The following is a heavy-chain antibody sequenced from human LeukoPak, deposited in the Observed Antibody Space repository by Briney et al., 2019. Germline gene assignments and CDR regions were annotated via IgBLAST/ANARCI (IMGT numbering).Heavy chain of an antibody. CDR1: GFTFSSYS. D-gene: IGHD3-22*01. CDR2: ISSSSSYI. CDR3: AREVSYYYDSSGYYYFDY. J-gene: IGHJ4*02. V-gene: IGHV3-21*01. Sequence: GGSLRLSCAASGFTFSSYSMNWVRRAPGKGLEWVSSISSSSSYIYYADSVKGRFTISRDNAKNSLYLQMNSLRAEDTAVYYCAREVSYYYDSSGYYYFDYWGQGTLVIVSS.